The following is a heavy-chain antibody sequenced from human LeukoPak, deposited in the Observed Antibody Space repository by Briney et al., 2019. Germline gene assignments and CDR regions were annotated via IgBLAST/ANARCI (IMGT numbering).Heavy chain of an antibody. J-gene: IGHJ5*02. Sequence: SETLSLTCTVSGYSISSGYYWGWIRQPPGKGLEWIGSIYDSGSTYYNPSLKSRVAISADTSKNQFSLYLSSVTAADTAVYYCVRDNRGSGWYRDWFDPWGQGTLVSVSS. CDR3: VRDNRGSGWYRDWFDP. CDR2: IYDSGST. V-gene: IGHV4-38-2*02. CDR1: GYSISSGYY. D-gene: IGHD6-19*01.